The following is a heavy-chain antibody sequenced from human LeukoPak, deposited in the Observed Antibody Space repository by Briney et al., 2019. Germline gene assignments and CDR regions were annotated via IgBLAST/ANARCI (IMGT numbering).Heavy chain of an antibody. D-gene: IGHD2-21*02. J-gene: IGHJ6*02. V-gene: IGHV1-18*01. CDR2: ISAYNGNT. CDR3: ARARVVVTAMDYYYGMDV. Sequence: ASVKVSCKASGYTFTSYGISWVRQAPGQGLEWMGWISAYNGNTNYAQKLQGRVTMTTDTSTSTAYMELRSLRSDDTGVYYCARARVVVTAMDYYYGMDVWGQGATVTVSS. CDR1: GYTFTSYG.